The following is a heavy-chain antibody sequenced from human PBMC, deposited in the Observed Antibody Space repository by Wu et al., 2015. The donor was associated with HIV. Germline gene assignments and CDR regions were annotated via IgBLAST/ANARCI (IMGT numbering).Heavy chain of an antibody. J-gene: IGHJ6*02. D-gene: IGHD4-23*01. V-gene: IGHV1-69*13. Sequence: QVQVVQSGAELKKPGSSVKVSCKASGGTFSKSAVSWVRQAPGQGLEWMGRIVPFYGSTLFARNFEGRVTLSADESSTTVFMELSGLTSDDTATYYCARDSCAGNCQTNYVYDYGMDLWGPGTTVAVS. CDR1: GGTFSKSA. CDR2: IVPFYGST. CDR3: ARDSCAGNCQTNYVYDYGMDL.